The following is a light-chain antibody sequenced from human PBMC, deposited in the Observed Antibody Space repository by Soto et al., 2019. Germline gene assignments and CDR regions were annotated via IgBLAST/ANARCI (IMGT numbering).Light chain of an antibody. V-gene: IGKV3-20*01. CDR2: HAS. Sequence: EIVLTQSPGTLSLSPGERATLSCRASQSVSNTYLAWYQQKPGQAPRLLIYHASSRATGIPDRFSGSGSGTDFTLTISRLEPEDCALYYCQQYGSSAFYTFGQWNKLEIK. CDR1: QSVSNTY. J-gene: IGKJ2*01. CDR3: QQYGSSAFYT.